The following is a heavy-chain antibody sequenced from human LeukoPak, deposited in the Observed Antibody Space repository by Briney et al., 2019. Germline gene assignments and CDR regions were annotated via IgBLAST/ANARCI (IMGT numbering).Heavy chain of an antibody. CDR3: AKDGGTRGGYYYYYMDV. V-gene: IGHV3-30*02. D-gene: IGHD2-15*01. Sequence: GGSLRLSCAASGFTFSSYGMHWVRQAPGKGLEWVAFIRYDGSNKYYADSVKGRFTISRDNSKNTLYLQMNSLRAEDTAVYYCAKDGGTRGGYYYYYMDVWGKGTTVTMSS. J-gene: IGHJ6*03. CDR1: GFTFSSYG. CDR2: IRYDGSNK.